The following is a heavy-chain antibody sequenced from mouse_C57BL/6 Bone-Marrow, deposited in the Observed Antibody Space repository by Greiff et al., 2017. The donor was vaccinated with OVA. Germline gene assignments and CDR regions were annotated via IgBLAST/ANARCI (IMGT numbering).Heavy chain of an antibody. CDR3: TRAPYYGRAY. V-gene: IGHV5-9-1*02. D-gene: IGHD1-1*01. CDR1: GFTFSSYA. CDR2: ISSGGDYI. J-gene: IGHJ3*01. Sequence: EVKLMESGEGLVKPGGSLKLSCAASGFTFSSYAMSWVRQTPEKRLEWVAYISSGGDYIYYADTVKGRFTISRDNARNTLYLQMSSLKSEDTAMYYCTRAPYYGRAYGGQGTLVTVSA.